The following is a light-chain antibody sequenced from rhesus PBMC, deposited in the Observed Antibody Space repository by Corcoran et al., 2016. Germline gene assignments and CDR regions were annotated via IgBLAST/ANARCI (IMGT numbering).Light chain of an antibody. CDR2: KAS. Sequence: DIQMTQSPSSLSASVGDTVTITCRASQNINSWLDWYQQKPGKAPKLLIYKASSLQSWVPSRFSGSGSWTDLTLTIHDLQPEDFATYSYLHYSSSPRTFGQGTKVEIK. V-gene: IGKV1-22*01. J-gene: IGKJ1*01. CDR3: LHYSSSPRT. CDR1: QNINSW.